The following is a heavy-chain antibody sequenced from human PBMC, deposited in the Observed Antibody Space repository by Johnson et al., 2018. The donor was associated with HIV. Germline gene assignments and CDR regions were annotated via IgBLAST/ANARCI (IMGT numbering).Heavy chain of an antibody. D-gene: IGHD6-13*01. CDR1: GFSFDDYG. J-gene: IGHJ3*01. V-gene: IGHV3-20*04. Sequence: VQLVESGGGLVQPGGSLRLSCAASGFSFDDYGMSWVRQAPGKGLEWVSGINWNGNTIGYADSVKGRFTISRDNTENALYLQMNSLRAEDTALYYCARAIAAAGSSLEDDAWGQGTMVTVSS. CDR3: ARAIAAAGSSLEDDA. CDR2: INWNGNTI.